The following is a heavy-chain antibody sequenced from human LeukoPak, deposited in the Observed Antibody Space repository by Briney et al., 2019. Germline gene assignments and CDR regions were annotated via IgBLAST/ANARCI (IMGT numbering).Heavy chain of an antibody. CDR1: GFTFSSYG. V-gene: IGHV3-30*02. D-gene: IGHD2-15*01. J-gene: IGHJ4*02. Sequence: PGGSLRLSCAASGFTFSSYGMHWVRQAPGKGLEWVAFIRYDGSNKYYADSVKGRFTISRDNSKNTLYLQMNSLRAEDTAVYYCATLLKPHYRPTPTDYWGQGTLVTVSS. CDR3: ATLLKPHYRPTPTDY. CDR2: IRYDGSNK.